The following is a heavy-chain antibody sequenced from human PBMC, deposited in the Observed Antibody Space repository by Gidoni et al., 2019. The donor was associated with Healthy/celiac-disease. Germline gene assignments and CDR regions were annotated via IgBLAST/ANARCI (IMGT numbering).Heavy chain of an antibody. Sequence: EVQLVESGGGLVQPGGSLRLPCSASGFTFSSYAMHWVRQAPGKGLEYVSAISSNGGSTYYADSVKGRFTISRDNSKNTLYLQMSSLRAEDTAVYYCVKASGYYDSDAFDIWGQGTMVTVSS. J-gene: IGHJ3*02. D-gene: IGHD3-22*01. CDR1: GFTFSSYA. CDR2: ISSNGGST. CDR3: VKASGYYDSDAFDI. V-gene: IGHV3-64D*06.